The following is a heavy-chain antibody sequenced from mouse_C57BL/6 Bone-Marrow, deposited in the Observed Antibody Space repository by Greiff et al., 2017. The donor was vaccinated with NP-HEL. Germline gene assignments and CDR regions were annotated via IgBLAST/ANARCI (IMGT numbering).Heavy chain of an antibody. D-gene: IGHD1-1*01. CDR3: ARVTPNYGSTLRTDYFDY. J-gene: IGHJ2*01. CDR2: IYPRSGNT. V-gene: IGHV1-81*01. CDR1: GYTFTSYG. Sequence: VQLQQSGAELARPGASVKLSCKASGYTFTSYGISWVKQRTGQGLEWIGEIYPRSGNTYYNEKFKGKATLTADNSSSTAYMELRSLTSEDSAVYFCARVTPNYGSTLRTDYFDYWGQGTTLTVSS.